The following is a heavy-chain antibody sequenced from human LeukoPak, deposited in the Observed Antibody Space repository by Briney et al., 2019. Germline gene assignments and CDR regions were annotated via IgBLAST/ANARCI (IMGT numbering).Heavy chain of an antibody. CDR1: GYTFTSYY. D-gene: IGHD3-3*01. Sequence: ASVKVSCKASGYTFTSYYMHWVRQAPGQGLGWMGIINPSGGSTSYAQKFQGRVTMTRDMSTSTVYMELSSLRSEDTAVYYCARARLRFLEWLSKYYYYYMDVWGKGTTVTVSS. CDR3: ARARLRFLEWLSKYYYYYMDV. CDR2: INPSGGST. V-gene: IGHV1-46*01. J-gene: IGHJ6*03.